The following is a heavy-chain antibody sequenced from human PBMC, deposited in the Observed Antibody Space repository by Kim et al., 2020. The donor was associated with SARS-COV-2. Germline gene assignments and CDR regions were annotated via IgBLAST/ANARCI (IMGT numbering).Heavy chain of an antibody. CDR2: IYTSGST. D-gene: IGHD3-22*01. Sequence: SETLSLTCTVSGGSISSGSFYWSWIRQPAGKGLEWIGRIYTSGSTNYNPSLKSRVTISVDTSKNQFSLKLSSVTAADTAVYYCARELDSSGPENPRSDGLIDYWGQGTLVTVSS. J-gene: IGHJ4*02. V-gene: IGHV4-61*02. CDR1: GGSISSGSFY. CDR3: ARELDSSGPENPRSDGLIDY.